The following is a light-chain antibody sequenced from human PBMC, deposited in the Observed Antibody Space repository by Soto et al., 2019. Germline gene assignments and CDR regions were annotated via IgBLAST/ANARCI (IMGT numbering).Light chain of an antibody. CDR2: AAS. V-gene: IGKV1-27*01. Sequence: DIQMTQSPSSLSASVGDRVTITCRASQGISNYLAWYQQKPGEVPKLVIYAASTLQSGVPSRFSGSGAGTDFTLTISSLWPEDVAIYFCQKYDSAPFTFGPGTKVDIK. CDR1: QGISNY. CDR3: QKYDSAPFT. J-gene: IGKJ3*01.